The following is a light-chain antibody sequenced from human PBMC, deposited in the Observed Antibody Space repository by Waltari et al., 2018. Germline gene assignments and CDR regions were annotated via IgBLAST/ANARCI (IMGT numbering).Light chain of an antibody. V-gene: IGKV3-15*01. CDR2: GAS. CDR1: QSIGTH. CDR3: QQYNNWPSFT. J-gene: IGKJ3*01. Sequence: VMTQSPATLSVSPGERATLSCRASQSIGTHLAWYQQNSGQPPRRLIYGASIRATGIPARCSGSGSGTEFTLTISTLQSEDFAVYYCQQYNNWPSFTFGPGTKVDVK.